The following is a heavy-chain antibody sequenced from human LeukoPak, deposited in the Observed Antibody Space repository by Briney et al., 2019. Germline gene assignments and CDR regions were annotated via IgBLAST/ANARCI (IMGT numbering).Heavy chain of an antibody. D-gene: IGHD3-10*01. CDR1: GYTFTGYY. CDR2: ISPNSGGT. V-gene: IGHV1-2*02. Sequence: GASVKVSCKASGYTFTGYYMHWVRQAPGQGLEWMGWISPNSGGTNYAQKFQGRVTMTRDTSISTAYMELSRLRSDDTAVYYCARDGDYYGSGSYYYFDYWGQGTLVTVSS. J-gene: IGHJ4*02. CDR3: ARDGDYYGSGSYYYFDY.